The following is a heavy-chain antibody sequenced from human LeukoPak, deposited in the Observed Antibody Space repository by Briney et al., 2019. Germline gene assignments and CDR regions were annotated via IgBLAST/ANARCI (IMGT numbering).Heavy chain of an antibody. V-gene: IGHV1-2*02. CDR2: INPNSGGT. CDR1: GYAFTGYY. J-gene: IGHJ4*02. D-gene: IGHD6-19*01. CDR3: ARVSRTGYSSGWYPY. Sequence: ASVKVSCKASGYAFTGYYMHWVRQAPGQGLEWMGWINPNSGGTNYAQKFQGRVTMTRDTSISTAYMGLSRLRSDDTAVYYCARVSRTGYSSGWYPYWGQGTLVTVSS.